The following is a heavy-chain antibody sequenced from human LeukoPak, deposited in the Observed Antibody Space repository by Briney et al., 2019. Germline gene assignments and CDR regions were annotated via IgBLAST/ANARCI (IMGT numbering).Heavy chain of an antibody. Sequence: SETLSLTCTVSGGSISSGNYYWSWIRQPAGVGLEWIGRIYISGGTDYNPSLKSRLTISIDTSKNQFYLRLSSVTAADTAVYYCARVRRNSGNKYFDPWGQGTRVTVSS. D-gene: IGHD5-12*01. CDR2: IYISGGT. V-gene: IGHV4-61*02. J-gene: IGHJ5*02. CDR1: GGSISSGNYY. CDR3: ARVRRNSGNKYFDP.